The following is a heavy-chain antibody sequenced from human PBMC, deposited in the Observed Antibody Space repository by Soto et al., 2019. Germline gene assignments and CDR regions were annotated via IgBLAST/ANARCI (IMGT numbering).Heavy chain of an antibody. CDR3: ARDWLGIDY. J-gene: IGHJ4*02. V-gene: IGHV1-18*01. CDR1: GYTFTSYG. D-gene: IGHD3-10*01. Sequence: QVQLVQSGAAVKKPGASVKVSCKASGYTFTSYGISWVRQAPGQGLEWMGWINPYNGNTNYAQKLQGRVTMTTDTSTNTAYMELRSLRSDATAVYYCARDWLGIDYWGQGTLVTVSS. CDR2: INPYNGNT.